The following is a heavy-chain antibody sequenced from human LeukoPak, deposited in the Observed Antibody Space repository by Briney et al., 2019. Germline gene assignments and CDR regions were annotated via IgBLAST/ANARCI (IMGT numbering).Heavy chain of an antibody. CDR3: AKDRYYDSSGFTDTRFDP. D-gene: IGHD3-22*01. CDR1: GFTFSNAW. V-gene: IGHV3-15*01. Sequence: GGSLRLSCAASGFTFSNAWMSWVRQAPGKGLEWVGRIKSKTDGGTTDYAAPVKGRFTISRDDSKNTLYLQMNSLKTEDTAVYYCAKDRYYDSSGFTDTRFDPWGQGTLVTVSS. CDR2: IKSKTDGGTT. J-gene: IGHJ5*02.